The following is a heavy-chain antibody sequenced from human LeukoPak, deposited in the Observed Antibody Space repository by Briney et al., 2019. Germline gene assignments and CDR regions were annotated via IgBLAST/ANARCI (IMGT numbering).Heavy chain of an antibody. Sequence: PSETLSLTCTVSGGSISNYYWSWIRQPPGKGLEWIGYISYSGSTNYNPSLRSRVTISVDTSKNQFSLKLSSVTAADTAVYYCARGPLTIKHNAMDVWGQGTTVTVSS. J-gene: IGHJ6*02. D-gene: IGHD3-10*01. CDR3: ARGPLTIKHNAMDV. CDR2: ISYSGST. V-gene: IGHV4-59*01. CDR1: GGSISNYY.